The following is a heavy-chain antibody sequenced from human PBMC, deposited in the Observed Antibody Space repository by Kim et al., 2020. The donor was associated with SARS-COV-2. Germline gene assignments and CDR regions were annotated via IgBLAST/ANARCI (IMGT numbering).Heavy chain of an antibody. CDR1: GGSFSGYY. J-gene: IGHJ4*02. CDR3: ARSGYYYDSSVWDFDY. CDR2: INHSGST. V-gene: IGHV4-34*01. Sequence: SETLSLTCAVYGGSFSGYYWSWIRQPPGKGLEWIGEINHSGSTNYNPSLKSRVTISVDTSKNQFSLKLSSVTAADTAVYYCARSGYYYDSSVWDFDYWGQGTLVTVSS. D-gene: IGHD3-22*01.